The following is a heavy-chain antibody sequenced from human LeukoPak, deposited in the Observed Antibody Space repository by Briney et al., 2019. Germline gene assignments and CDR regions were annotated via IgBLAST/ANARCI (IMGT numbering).Heavy chain of an antibody. J-gene: IGHJ4*02. CDR2: ISGDGGST. CDR1: GFTFDDYA. D-gene: IGHD4-17*01. Sequence: GGSLRLSCAASGFTFDDYAMHWVRQAPGKGLEWVSLISGDGGSTYYADSVKGRFTISRDNAKNSLYLQMNSLRAEDTAVYYCARDQYYGSFDYWGQGTLVTVSS. CDR3: ARDQYYGSFDY. V-gene: IGHV3-43*02.